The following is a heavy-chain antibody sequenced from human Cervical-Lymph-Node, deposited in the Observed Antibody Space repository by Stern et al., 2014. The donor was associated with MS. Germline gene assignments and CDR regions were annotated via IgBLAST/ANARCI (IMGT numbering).Heavy chain of an antibody. D-gene: IGHD6-6*01. CDR1: GYTFTDYD. Sequence: QVQLVQSGAEVKKPRASVVVSCKASGYTFTDYDITWVRQVPGQGLEWMAWINPKSGHTVSAEKFQARVTMTMNTSLRTAYMELSSLKSEDTAIYYCATPSLHFYWGQGTLITVSS. CDR2: INPKSGHT. J-gene: IGHJ4*02. CDR3: ATPSLHFY. V-gene: IGHV1-8*01.